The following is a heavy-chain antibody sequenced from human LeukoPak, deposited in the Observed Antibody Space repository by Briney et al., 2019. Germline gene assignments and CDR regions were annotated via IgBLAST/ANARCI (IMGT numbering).Heavy chain of an antibody. D-gene: IGHD6-13*01. Sequence: TGGSLRLSCAASGFTFSDYYMSWIRQAPGKGLEWVSYISSSGSTIYYADSVKGRFTISRDNAKNSLYLQMNSLRAEDTAVYYCASAEYADSSPFDYWGQGTLVTVSS. CDR2: ISSSGSTI. CDR3: ASAEYADSSPFDY. CDR1: GFTFSDYY. J-gene: IGHJ4*02. V-gene: IGHV3-11*04.